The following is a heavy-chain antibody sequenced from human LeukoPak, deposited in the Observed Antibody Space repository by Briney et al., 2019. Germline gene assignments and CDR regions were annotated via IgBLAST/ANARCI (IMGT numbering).Heavy chain of an antibody. V-gene: IGHV5-51*01. CDR1: GYSFTTYW. Sequence: GESLQISCEASGYSFTTYWIGWVRQMPGKGLEWMGIIFPADSDTRYSPSFQGQVTVSADKSITTAYLQWSSLKASDTAMYYCARWVTADRGKKDAFDVWGQGTMVTVSS. J-gene: IGHJ3*01. D-gene: IGHD2-21*02. CDR3: ARWVTADRGKKDAFDV. CDR2: IFPADSDT.